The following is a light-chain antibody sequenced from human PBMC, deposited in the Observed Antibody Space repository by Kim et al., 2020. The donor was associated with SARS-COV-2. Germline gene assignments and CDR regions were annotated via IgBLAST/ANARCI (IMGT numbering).Light chain of an antibody. V-gene: IGKV3-15*01. CDR2: AAS. CDR3: QQCNNWPRT. Sequence: VSPGERATRPRRASEGVSSNLAWYQHKPGQAPRLLIFAASTRAAGVPARFSGSGSGTEFTLTISSLQSEDFAVYYCQQCNNWPRTFGQGTKVDIK. CDR1: EGVSSN. J-gene: IGKJ1*01.